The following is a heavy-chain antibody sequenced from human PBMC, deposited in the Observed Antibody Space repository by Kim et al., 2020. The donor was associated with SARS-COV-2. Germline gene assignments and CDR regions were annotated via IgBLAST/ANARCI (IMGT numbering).Heavy chain of an antibody. CDR2: IRSKANSYAT. CDR1: GFTFSGSA. CDR3: IQYSSSWYGQDGMDV. J-gene: IGHJ6*02. D-gene: IGHD6-13*01. V-gene: IGHV3-73*01. Sequence: GGSLRLSCAASGFTFSGSAMHWVRQASGKGLEWVGRIRSKANSYATAYAASVKGRFTISRDDSKNTAYLQMNSLKTEDTAVYYCIQYSSSWYGQDGMDVWGQGTTVTVSS.